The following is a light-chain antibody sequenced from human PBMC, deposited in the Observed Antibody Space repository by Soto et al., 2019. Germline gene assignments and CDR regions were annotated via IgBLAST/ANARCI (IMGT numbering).Light chain of an antibody. V-gene: IGKV3-11*01. CDR1: QSVSSY. Sequence: EIVLTQSPATLSLSPGERATLSCRASQSVSSYLAWYQQKPGQAPRLLIYDASNRATGIPARFSGSGSGTVFTLNISSLQSEDFALYYCQQYNNWPPWTFGQGTKVDIK. CDR2: DAS. J-gene: IGKJ1*01. CDR3: QQYNNWPPWT.